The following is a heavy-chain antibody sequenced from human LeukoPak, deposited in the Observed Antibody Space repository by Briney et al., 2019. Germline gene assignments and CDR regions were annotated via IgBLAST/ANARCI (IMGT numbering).Heavy chain of an antibody. CDR3: ARVPDSGSSNFDY. J-gene: IGHJ4*02. CDR1: GFTVSSNY. V-gene: IGHV3-66*01. Sequence: GGSLRLSCAASGFTVSSNYMSWVRQAPGKGLEWVSVIYSGGSTYYADSVKGRFTISRDNSKNTLYLQMDSLRAEDTAVYYCARVPDSGSSNFDYWGLGTLVTVSS. D-gene: IGHD1-26*01. CDR2: IYSGGST.